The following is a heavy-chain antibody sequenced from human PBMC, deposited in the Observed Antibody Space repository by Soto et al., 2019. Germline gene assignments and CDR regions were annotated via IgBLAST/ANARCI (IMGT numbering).Heavy chain of an antibody. J-gene: IGHJ4*02. CDR1: GFTFSSYA. CDR3: AKDMITFGGVIARTPFDY. D-gene: IGHD3-16*02. CDR2: ISGSGGST. Sequence: PGGSLRLSCAASGFTFSSYAMSWVRQAPGKGLEWVSAISGSGGSTYYADSVKGRFTISRDNSKNTLYLQMNSLRAEDTAVYYCAKDMITFGGVIARTPFDYWGQGTLVTVSS. V-gene: IGHV3-23*01.